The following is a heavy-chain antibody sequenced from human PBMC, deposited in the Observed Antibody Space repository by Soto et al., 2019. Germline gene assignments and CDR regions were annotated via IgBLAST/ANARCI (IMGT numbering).Heavy chain of an antibody. J-gene: IGHJ6*02. Sequence: SETLSLTCAVYSGSFSGYYWGWIRQPPGKGLEWIGEINHSGSTNYDPSLKSRVTISVDTSKNQFSLKLSSVTAADTAVYYCARGYSGYDWLGYYYYRMDVWGQGTTVTVSS. CDR3: ARGYSGYDWLGYYYYRMDV. CDR2: INHSGST. V-gene: IGHV4-34*01. CDR1: SGSFSGYY. D-gene: IGHD5-12*01.